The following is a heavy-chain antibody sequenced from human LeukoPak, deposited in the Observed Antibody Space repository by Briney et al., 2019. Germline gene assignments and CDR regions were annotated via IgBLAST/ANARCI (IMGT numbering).Heavy chain of an antibody. J-gene: IGHJ4*02. Sequence: GSLRLSCAASKFMFSAYNMHWVRQVPGKGLEWLAIISHDGNTGHYADSVKGRFTFSRDNSKDTVDLQMNSLRADDTAVYYCARDFNWAFDYWGQGTLVTVSS. D-gene: IGHD3-16*01. CDR2: ISHDGNTG. V-gene: IGHV3-30-3*01. CDR3: ARDFNWAFDY. CDR1: KFMFSAYN.